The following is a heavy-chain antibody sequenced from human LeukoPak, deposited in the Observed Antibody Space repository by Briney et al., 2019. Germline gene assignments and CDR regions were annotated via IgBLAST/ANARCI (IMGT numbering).Heavy chain of an antibody. V-gene: IGHV3-23*01. Sequence: PGGSLRLSCAASGFTFSNFAMSWVRQAPGTGLEWVSAISGSGGSTYYADSVKGRFTISRDDSKNTLYLQMNSLRAEDTALYYCAKYSGSGSPHYYGMDVWGQGTTVTVSS. CDR3: AKYSGSGSPHYYGMDV. CDR1: GFTFSNFA. CDR2: ISGSGGST. D-gene: IGHD3-10*01. J-gene: IGHJ6*02.